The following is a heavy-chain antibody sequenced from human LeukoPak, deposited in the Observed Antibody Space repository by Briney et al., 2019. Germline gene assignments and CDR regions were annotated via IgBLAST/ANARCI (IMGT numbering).Heavy chain of an antibody. V-gene: IGHV3-23*01. Sequence: GGSLRLSCAASGFTFSSDAMSWVRQAPGKGLEWVSAISGSGGSTYYADSVKGRFTISRDNSKNTLYLQMNSLRAEDTAVYYCAKDRDIVVVPAALFDYWGQGTLVTVSS. CDR1: GFTFSSDA. J-gene: IGHJ4*02. D-gene: IGHD2-2*01. CDR3: AKDRDIVVVPAALFDY. CDR2: ISGSGGST.